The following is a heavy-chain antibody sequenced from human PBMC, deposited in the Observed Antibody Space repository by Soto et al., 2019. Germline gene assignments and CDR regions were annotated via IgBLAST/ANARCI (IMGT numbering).Heavy chain of an antibody. Sequence: QVQLQESGPGLVKPSQTLSLTCTVSGGSISSGDYYWSWIRQPPGKGLDWIGYIYYSGSTYYNPSRKCQVTISVNTSKNQFALKLSSVTAADTAVYYCARERPDGSRLDPWGQGTLVTVSS. J-gene: IGHJ5*02. V-gene: IGHV4-30-4*01. CDR3: ARERPDGSRLDP. CDR2: IYYSGST. D-gene: IGHD6-13*01. CDR1: GGSISSGDYY.